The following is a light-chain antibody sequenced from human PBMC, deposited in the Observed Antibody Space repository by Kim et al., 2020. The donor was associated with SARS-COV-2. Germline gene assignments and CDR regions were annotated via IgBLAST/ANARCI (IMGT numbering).Light chain of an antibody. CDR2: DVS. J-gene: IGLJ1*01. CDR3: SSYTSSSPYV. V-gene: IGLV2-14*03. CDR1: SSDVGGYNY. Sequence: GQSITISCTGNSSDVGGYNYVSWYQQHPGKAPKLMIYDVSNRPSGVSNRFSGSKSGNTASLTISGLQAEDEADYYCSSYTSSSPYVFGTGTKVTVL.